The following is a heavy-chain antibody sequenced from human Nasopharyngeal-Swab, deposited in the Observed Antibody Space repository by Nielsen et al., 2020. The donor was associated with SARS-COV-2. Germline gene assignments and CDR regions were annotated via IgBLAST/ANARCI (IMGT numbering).Heavy chain of an antibody. CDR2: ISAYNGNT. D-gene: IGHD2-2*01. Sequence: ASVKVSCRASGYTFTSYGIGWVRQAPGQGLEWMGWISAYNGNTNYAQKLQGRVTMTTDTSTSTAYMELRSLRSDDTAVYYCARVRREYCSSTSCYPGYYYYMDVWGKGTTVTVSS. CDR1: GYTFTSYG. CDR3: ARVRREYCSSTSCYPGYYYYMDV. J-gene: IGHJ6*03. V-gene: IGHV1-18*04.